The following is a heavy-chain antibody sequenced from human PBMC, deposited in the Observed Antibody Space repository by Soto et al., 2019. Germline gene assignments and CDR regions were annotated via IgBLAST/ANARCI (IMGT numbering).Heavy chain of an antibody. CDR2: IYYSGST. V-gene: IGHV4-59*01. Sequence: QVQLQESGPGLVKPSETLSLTCTVSGGSISSYYWSWIRQPPGKGLEWIGYIYYSGSTNYNPSLKGRVTISVDTSKNQFSLKRSSVTAADTAVYYCARDHRYYGMDVWGQGTTVTVSS. CDR1: GGSISSYY. CDR3: ARDHRYYGMDV. J-gene: IGHJ6*02.